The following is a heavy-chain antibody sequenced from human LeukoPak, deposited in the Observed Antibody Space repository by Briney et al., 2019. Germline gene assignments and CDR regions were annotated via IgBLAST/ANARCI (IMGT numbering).Heavy chain of an antibody. CDR1: GGSISSYY. CDR2: IYYSGGT. J-gene: IGHJ4*02. V-gene: IGHV4-59*01. D-gene: IGHD4-23*01. Sequence: SETLSLTCTVSGGSISSYYWSWIRQPPGKGLEWMGYIYYSGGTNYNPSLKSRVTISVDTSKNQFSLKLSSVTAADTAVYYCARCDRYGGNTEFLFDYWGQGTLVTVSS. CDR3: ARCDRYGGNTEFLFDY.